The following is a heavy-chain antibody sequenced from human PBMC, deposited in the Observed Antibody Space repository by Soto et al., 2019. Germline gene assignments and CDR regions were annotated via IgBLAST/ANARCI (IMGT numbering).Heavy chain of an antibody. V-gene: IGHV4-31*03. J-gene: IGHJ6*03. CDR2: IYYSGST. CDR3: AGVPPYYYYYMDV. Sequence: SETLSLTCTVSGGSISSGGYYWSWIRQHPGKGLEWIGYIYYSGSTYYNPSLKSRVTISVDTSKNQFSLKLSSVTAADTAVYYCAGVPPYYYYYMDVWGKGTTVTVSS. CDR1: GGSISSGGYY.